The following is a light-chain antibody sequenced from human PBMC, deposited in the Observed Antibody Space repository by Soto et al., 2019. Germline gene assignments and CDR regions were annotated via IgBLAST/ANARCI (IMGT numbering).Light chain of an antibody. J-gene: IGKJ1*01. CDR1: RSISDW. CDR2: DAS. CDR3: LQYSSHSWT. V-gene: IGKV1-5*01. Sequence: DIQMTQSPSTLSPSVGDRVTITCRASRSISDWLAWYQQKPGKAPKLLIFDASSLKSGVPSRFSGSGSGTEFILTISGLQPDDAATYYCLQYSSHSWTFGQGTKVEIK.